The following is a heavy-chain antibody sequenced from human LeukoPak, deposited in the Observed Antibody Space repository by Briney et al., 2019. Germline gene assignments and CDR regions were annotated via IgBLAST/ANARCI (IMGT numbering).Heavy chain of an antibody. Sequence: SETLSLTCTVSGGSISSYYWSWIRQPPGKGLEWIGYIYYSGSTNYNPSLKSRVTISVDTSKNQFSLKLSSVTPADTAVYYCARLREIIDYWGQGTLVTVSS. D-gene: IGHD5-24*01. J-gene: IGHJ4*02. CDR3: ARLREIIDY. V-gene: IGHV4-59*01. CDR1: GGSISSYY. CDR2: IYYSGST.